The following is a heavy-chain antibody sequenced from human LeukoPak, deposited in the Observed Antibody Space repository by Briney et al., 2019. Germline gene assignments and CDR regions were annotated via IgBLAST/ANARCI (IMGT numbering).Heavy chain of an antibody. Sequence: ASVKVSCKASGYTFTSYYIHWVRQAPGQGLEWMGIINPAGGSTTYAQKFQGSRLTLTRDTSTSTVYMELSSLRSEDTAVYYCARGRGVHDSHTYDYFDYWGQGSLVIVSS. CDR3: ARGRGVHDSHTYDYFDY. J-gene: IGHJ4*02. V-gene: IGHV1-46*01. CDR1: GYTFTSYY. CDR2: INPAGGST. D-gene: IGHD3-22*01.